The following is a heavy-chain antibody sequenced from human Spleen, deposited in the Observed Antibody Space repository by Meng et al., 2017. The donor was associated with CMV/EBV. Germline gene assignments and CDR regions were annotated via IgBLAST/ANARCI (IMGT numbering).Heavy chain of an antibody. CDR2: INSDGTTT. J-gene: IGHJ4*02. CDR1: GFTFSSYW. Sequence: ETLSLTCAASGFTFSSYWMHWVRQAPGKGLVWVSRINSDGTTTSYADSVKGRFTISRDNAKNTLYLQMNSLRAEDMAFYYCARGPPAVVTPGLALAYWGQGTLVTVSS. V-gene: IGHV3-74*01. D-gene: IGHD4-23*01. CDR3: ARGPPAVVTPGLALAY.